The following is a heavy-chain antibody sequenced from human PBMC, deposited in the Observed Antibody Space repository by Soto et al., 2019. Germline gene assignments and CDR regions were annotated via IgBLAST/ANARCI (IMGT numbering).Heavy chain of an antibody. J-gene: IGHJ4*02. V-gene: IGHV4-61*01. D-gene: IGHD3-22*01. CDR2: IYYSGST. CDR1: GGSVSSGSYY. Sequence: QVQLQESGPGLVKPSETLSLTCTVSGGSVSSGSYYWSWIRQPPGKGLDCIGHIYYSGSTNYNPSLRSRVNISVDTSKNQFSLKLSSVTAADTAIYYCARVPLDSSGYYIDYWGQGTLVTVSS. CDR3: ARVPLDSSGYYIDY.